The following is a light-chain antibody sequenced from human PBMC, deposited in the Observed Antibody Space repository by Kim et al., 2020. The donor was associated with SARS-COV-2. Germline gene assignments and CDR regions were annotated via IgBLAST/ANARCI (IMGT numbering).Light chain of an antibody. J-gene: IGKJ4*01. V-gene: IGKV3D-20*02. Sequence: EMVMTQSPATLSVSPGERVTLSCRASQSFSGDFLAWYQQKPGQAPRLLIYGASNRATGIPDRFSGSGSGTDFTLTISRLEPEDFAVYYCQQHNNWPLTFGGGTKVDIK. CDR1: QSFSGDF. CDR2: GAS. CDR3: QQHNNWPLT.